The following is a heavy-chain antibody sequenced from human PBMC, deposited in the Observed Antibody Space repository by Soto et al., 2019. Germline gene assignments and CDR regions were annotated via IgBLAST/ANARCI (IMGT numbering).Heavy chain of an antibody. V-gene: IGHV1-46*01. CDR3: FRGGFPDYGKEGRY. Sequence: QVQLMQSGAEVKKPGASVKVSCKASGYTFTSYNVHWVRQAPGPGLEWMGIIYASGGSTTYPQNIQGRLTVTRDASTSTVYMELSSLRSDDTAVYYCFRGGFPDYGKEGRYWGQGTVVTVSS. D-gene: IGHD4-17*01. CDR2: IYASGGST. CDR1: GYTFTSYN. J-gene: IGHJ4*02.